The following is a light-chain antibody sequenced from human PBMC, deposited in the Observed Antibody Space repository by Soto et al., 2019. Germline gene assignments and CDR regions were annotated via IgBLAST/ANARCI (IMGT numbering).Light chain of an antibody. CDR1: QSVLYSSNNKNY. CDR2: WAS. CDR3: QQYYSTHWT. V-gene: IGKV4-1*01. J-gene: IGKJ1*01. Sequence: DRVMTQSPDALAVSLGERATINCKSSQSVLYSSNNKNYLAWYQQKPGQPPKLLIYWASTRESGVPDRFSGSGSGTDFTLTISSLQAEDVAVYYCQQYYSTHWTFGQGTKVDIK.